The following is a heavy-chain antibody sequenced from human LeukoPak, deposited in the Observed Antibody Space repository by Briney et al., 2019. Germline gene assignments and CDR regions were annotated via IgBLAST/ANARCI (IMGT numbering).Heavy chain of an antibody. V-gene: IGHV1-3*03. Sequence: ASVKVSCKASGYTFTSYAMHWVRQAPGQRLEWMGWINAGNGNTKYSQEFQGRVTITRDTSASTAYMELSSLRSEDTAVYYCARDARFEWLRLTYYFDYWGQGTLVTVSS. CDR1: GYTFTSYA. D-gene: IGHD5-12*01. CDR3: ARDARFEWLRLTYYFDY. CDR2: INAGNGNT. J-gene: IGHJ4*02.